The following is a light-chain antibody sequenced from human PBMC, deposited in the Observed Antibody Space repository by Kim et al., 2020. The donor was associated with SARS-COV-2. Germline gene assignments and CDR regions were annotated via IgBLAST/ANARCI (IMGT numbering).Light chain of an antibody. J-gene: IGLJ3*02. CDR3: SSYTTSNTLV. CDR1: SSDVGGYNY. V-gene: IGLV2-14*03. Sequence: GHAITISCTGTSSDVGGYNYVSWYQQHPGEAPKLMIYDVSNRPSGVSQRFSGSKSGKTASLTISGLQAEDEGDYYCSSYTTSNTLVFGGGTQLTVL. CDR2: DVS.